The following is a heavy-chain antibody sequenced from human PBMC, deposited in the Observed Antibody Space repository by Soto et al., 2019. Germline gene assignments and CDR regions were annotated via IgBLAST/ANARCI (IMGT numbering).Heavy chain of an antibody. CDR1: TFTFSSYV. J-gene: IGHJ4*02. D-gene: IGHD2-15*01. CDR2: IDGPADST. Sequence: EVQLLESGGGVVQPGGSLRVSCVASTFTFSSYVMNWVRQAPGKGLEWVSGIDGPADSTTYEDSVKGRFSISRDNSKSTQYLHMNNLRAEDTAVYYCAKCTSSKRCYGLYLDSWGKGTLVTVAS. CDR3: AKCTSSKRCYGLYLDS. V-gene: IGHV3-23*01.